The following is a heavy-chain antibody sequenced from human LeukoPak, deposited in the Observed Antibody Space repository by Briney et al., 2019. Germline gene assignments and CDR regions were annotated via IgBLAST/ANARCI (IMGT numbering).Heavy chain of an antibody. J-gene: IGHJ6*02. V-gene: IGHV3-7*01. CDR3: ARGGATYYYGSGSNYYYYGMDV. Sequence: GGSLRLSCAASGFTFSSYWMSWVRQAPGKGLEWVANIKQDGSEKYYVDSVKGRFTISRDNAKNSLYLQMNSLRAEDTAVYYCARGGATYYYGSGSNYYYYGMDVWGQGTTVTVSS. CDR1: GFTFSSYW. D-gene: IGHD3-10*01. CDR2: IKQDGSEK.